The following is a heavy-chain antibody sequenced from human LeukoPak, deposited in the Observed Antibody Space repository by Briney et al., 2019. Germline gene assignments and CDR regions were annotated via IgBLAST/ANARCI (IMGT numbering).Heavy chain of an antibody. CDR1: GYTFTSYW. D-gene: IGHD4-17*01. V-gene: IGHV5-51*01. J-gene: IGHJ6*03. Sequence: GASLQISCKGSGYTFTSYWIGGVRQLPGRGLEWVGVIYPGDSDTRYSPSFRGQVTISADKSIYTAYLQWSSLKASDTAIYYCARVYGDYVVSHMDVWGRGTTVTVSS. CDR2: IYPGDSDT. CDR3: ARVYGDYVVSHMDV.